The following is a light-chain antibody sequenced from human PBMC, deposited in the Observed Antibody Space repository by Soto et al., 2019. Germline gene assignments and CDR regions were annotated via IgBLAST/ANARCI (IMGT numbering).Light chain of an antibody. CDR1: QSVSSN. V-gene: IGKV3-15*01. CDR2: GAS. J-gene: IGKJ5*01. Sequence: EIVMKQSPATLSVSPGERATLSCRASQSVSSNLAWYQQKPGQAPRLLIYGASTRATGIPARFSGSGSGTEFTLTISSLQSEDFAVYYCQQYNNWPLTFGGGTRLEIK. CDR3: QQYNNWPLT.